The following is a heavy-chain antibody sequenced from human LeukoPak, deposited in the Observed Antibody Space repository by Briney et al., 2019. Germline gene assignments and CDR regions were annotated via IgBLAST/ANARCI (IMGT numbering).Heavy chain of an antibody. J-gene: IGHJ4*02. V-gene: IGHV1-8*02. CDR2: MNPNSGNT. CDR1: GYTFTSYG. D-gene: IGHD6-13*01. CDR3: ARARRVGSSWYTDFDY. Sequence: GASVKVSCKASGYTFTSYGISWVRQAPGQGLEWMGWMNPNSGNTGYAQKFQGRVTMTRNTSISTAYMELSSLRSEDTAVYYCARARRVGSSWYTDFDYWGQGTLVTVSS.